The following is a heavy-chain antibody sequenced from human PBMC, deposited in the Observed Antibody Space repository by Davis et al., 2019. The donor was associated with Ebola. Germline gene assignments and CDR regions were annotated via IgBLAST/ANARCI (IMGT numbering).Heavy chain of an antibody. D-gene: IGHD3-22*01. CDR1: GGSISSSSYY. CDR3: ARETGESYYYDSSGWGNFDY. Sequence: PGGSLRLSCTVSGGSISSSSYYWGWIRQPPGKGLEWIGSIYYSGSTYYNPSLKSRVTISVDTSKNQFSLKLSSVTAADTAVYYCARETGESYYYDSSGWGNFDYWGQGTLVTVSS. CDR2: IYYSGST. J-gene: IGHJ4*02. V-gene: IGHV4-39*02.